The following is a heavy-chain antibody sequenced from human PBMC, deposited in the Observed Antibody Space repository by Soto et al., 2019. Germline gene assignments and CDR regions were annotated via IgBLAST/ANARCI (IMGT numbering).Heavy chain of an antibody. D-gene: IGHD3-10*01. J-gene: IGHJ6*02. Sequence: PSETLSLTCTVSGGSISSYFWSWIRQPPGKGLEWIGYIYYSGSTYYNPSLKSRVTISVDTSKNQFSLKLSSVTAADTAVYYCARQDPLASFNTMVRGHLGKKYGMDVWGQGTTVTVSS. V-gene: IGHV4-59*08. CDR1: GGSISSYF. CDR2: IYYSGST. CDR3: ARQDPLASFNTMVRGHLGKKYGMDV.